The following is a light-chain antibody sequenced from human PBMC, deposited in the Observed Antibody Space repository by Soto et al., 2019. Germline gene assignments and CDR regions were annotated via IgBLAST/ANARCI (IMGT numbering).Light chain of an antibody. V-gene: IGKV1-5*03. CDR1: QSISAG. CDR3: QHYNNYGSWT. J-gene: IGKJ1*01. Sequence: DIQMTQSPSTLSASVGDRVTITCRASQSISAGLAWYQQKPGKAPKLLIYKASSLESGVPSRFSGSGSGTEFTLTISSLQPDDFATYYCQHYNNYGSWTFGQGAKVEIK. CDR2: KAS.